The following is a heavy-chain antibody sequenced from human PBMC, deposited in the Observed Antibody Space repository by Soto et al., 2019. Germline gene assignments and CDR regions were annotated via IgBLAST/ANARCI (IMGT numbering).Heavy chain of an antibody. CDR3: HDYCY. CDR1: GFTVSSTNY. V-gene: IGHV3-53*01. J-gene: IGHJ4*02. D-gene: IGHD4-17*01. CDR2: IYSGGTT. Sequence: EVQVVESGGGLIQPGGSLRLSCVVSGFTVSSTNYMSWVRQAPGKGLEWVPVIYSGGTTFYADSVKGRFAISRDNSKNTLYLQTISMSAAEKEVYYCHDYCYWGQGNLVAVSS.